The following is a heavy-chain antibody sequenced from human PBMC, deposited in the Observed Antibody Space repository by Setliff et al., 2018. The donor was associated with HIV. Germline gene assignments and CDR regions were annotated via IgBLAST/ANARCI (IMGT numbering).Heavy chain of an antibody. CDR3: ARGGTHYDFWSGYRLGYFDL. CDR1: GYSFADYA. J-gene: IGHJ2*01. D-gene: IGHD3-3*01. CDR2: INTNTGNP. Sequence: AASVKVSCKASGYSFADYAMNWVRQAPRQGLEWMGYINTNTGNPTYAQGFTGRFVFSFDTSVTTAYLQITGLRTEDTAVYFCARGGTHYDFWSGYRLGYFDLWGRGTLVTVSS. V-gene: IGHV7-4-1*02.